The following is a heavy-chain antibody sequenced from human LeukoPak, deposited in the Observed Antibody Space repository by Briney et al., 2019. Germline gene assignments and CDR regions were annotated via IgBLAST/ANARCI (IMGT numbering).Heavy chain of an antibody. CDR1: GYTFTGYY. CDR3: TRGGQDLGKGYFFDY. CDR2: INPNSGGT. V-gene: IGHV1-2*02. Sequence: ASVKVSCKASGYTFTGYYMHWVRQAPGQGLEWMGWINPNSGGTNYAQKFQGRVTMTRDTSISTAYMELSRLRSDDTAVYYCTRGGQDLGKGYFFDYWGQGTLVAASS. J-gene: IGHJ4*02. D-gene: IGHD7-27*01.